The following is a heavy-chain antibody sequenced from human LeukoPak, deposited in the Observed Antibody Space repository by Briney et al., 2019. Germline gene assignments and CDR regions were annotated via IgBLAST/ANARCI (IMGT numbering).Heavy chain of an antibody. CDR2: IIPIFGTA. J-gene: IGHJ1*01. D-gene: IGHD3-22*01. CDR1: GYTFTSYG. V-gene: IGHV1-69*05. CDR3: AGTYYDSSGYPENFHH. Sequence: SVKVSCKASGYTFTSYGISWVRQAPGQGLEWMGGIIPIFGTANYAQKFQGRVTITTDESTSTAYMELSSLRSEDTAVYYCAGTYYDSSGYPENFHHWGQGTLVSVSS.